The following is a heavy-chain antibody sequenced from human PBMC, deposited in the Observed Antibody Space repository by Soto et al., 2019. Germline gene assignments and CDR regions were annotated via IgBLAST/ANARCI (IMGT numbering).Heavy chain of an antibody. CDR2: ISAYNGNT. Sequence: ASVKISCKASGYTFTNYGISWVRQAPGQGLEWMGWISAYNGNTDYAQKPQGRVTMTTDTSTSTAYMGLRSLRSDDTAVYYCARVGAYCVSTSCHDYWGQGTLVTVSS. CDR1: GYTFTNYG. V-gene: IGHV1-18*01. CDR3: ARVGAYCVSTSCHDY. J-gene: IGHJ4*02. D-gene: IGHD2-2*01.